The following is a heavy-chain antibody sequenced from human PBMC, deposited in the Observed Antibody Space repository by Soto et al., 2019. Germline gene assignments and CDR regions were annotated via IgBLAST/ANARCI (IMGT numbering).Heavy chain of an antibody. Sequence: EVQLVESGGGLVQPGGSLRLSRAASGFTFSLYSMSWVRQAPGKGLEWVSYISRSSTGIHYADSVKGRFTISRDDVTNSMHLQMNSLRDGDTAVYYCARAVTWGLDVWGQGTTVSISS. V-gene: IGHV3-48*02. D-gene: IGHD3-10*01. CDR3: ARAVTWGLDV. CDR2: ISRSSTGI. CDR1: GFTFSLYS. J-gene: IGHJ6*01.